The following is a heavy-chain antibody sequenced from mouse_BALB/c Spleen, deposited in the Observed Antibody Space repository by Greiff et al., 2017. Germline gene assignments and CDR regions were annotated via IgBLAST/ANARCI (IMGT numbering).Heavy chain of an antibody. CDR2: ISTYYGDA. CDR1: GYTFTDYA. V-gene: IGHV1S137*01. D-gene: IGHD1-2*01. J-gene: IGHJ1*01. Sequence: VKLVESGAELVRPGVSVKISCKGSGYTFTDYAMHWVKQSHAKSLEWIGVISTYYGDASYNQKFKGKATMTVDKSSSTAYMELARLTSEDSAIYYCARALLLRLHNWYFDVWGAGTTVTVSS. CDR3: ARALLLRLHNWYFDV.